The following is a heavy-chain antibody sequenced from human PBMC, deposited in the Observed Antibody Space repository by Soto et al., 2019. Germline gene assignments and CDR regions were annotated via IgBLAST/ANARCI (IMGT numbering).Heavy chain of an antibody. J-gene: IGHJ5*02. CDR2: ISGSGGNT. CDR3: AKFPSQYCRAGSCYL. V-gene: IGHV3-23*01. Sequence: GGSLRLSCAASGFTFSSYAMSWVRQAPGKGLEWVSAISGSGGNTYYADSVKGRFTISRDNSNNTLYLQLNRLRAEDTAVYHCAKFPSQYCRAGSCYLWGQGTLVTVSS. CDR1: GFTFSSYA. D-gene: IGHD2-15*01.